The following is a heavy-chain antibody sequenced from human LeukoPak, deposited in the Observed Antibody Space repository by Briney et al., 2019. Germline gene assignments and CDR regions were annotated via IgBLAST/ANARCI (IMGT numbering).Heavy chain of an antibody. V-gene: IGHV4-59*08. Sequence: PSETLSLTCTVSGGSIDTYYWSWIRQPPGKGLEWIGYVYYTGSTNFNPSLKSRITISVDTSKNQFSLNLRSVTAADTAVYYCARSGGRYSESWFDPWGQGTLVSVSS. J-gene: IGHJ5*02. CDR2: VYYTGST. CDR3: ARSGGRYSESWFDP. D-gene: IGHD6-13*01. CDR1: GGSIDTYY.